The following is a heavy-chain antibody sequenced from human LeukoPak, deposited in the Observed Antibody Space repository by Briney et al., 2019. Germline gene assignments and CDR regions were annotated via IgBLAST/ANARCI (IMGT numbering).Heavy chain of an antibody. Sequence: PGGSLRLSCAASGFTFSSYAMHWVRQAPGKGLEWVAVISYDGSNKYYADSVKGRFTISRDNSKNTLYLQMNSLRAEDTAVYYCARDERGYLGVRGFMGVDYWGQETLVTVSS. CDR2: ISYDGSNK. D-gene: IGHD3-10*01. V-gene: IGHV3-30-3*01. J-gene: IGHJ4*02. CDR3: ARDERGYLGVRGFMGVDY. CDR1: GFTFSSYA.